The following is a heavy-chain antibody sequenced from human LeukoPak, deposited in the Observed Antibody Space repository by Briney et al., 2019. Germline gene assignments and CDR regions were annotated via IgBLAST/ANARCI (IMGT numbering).Heavy chain of an antibody. J-gene: IGHJ4*02. V-gene: IGHV3-23*01. CDR2: ISGGSTNV. Sequence: GGSLRLSCAASGFTFSNYGMTWVRQAPGKGLQWVSSISGGSTNVYYADSVKGRFTIFRDNSSDTLFLQMNSLRAEDTAVYYCAKTPTGDYHLDYWGQEPRVTVPS. D-gene: IGHD4-17*01. CDR3: AKTPTGDYHLDY. CDR1: GFTFSNYG.